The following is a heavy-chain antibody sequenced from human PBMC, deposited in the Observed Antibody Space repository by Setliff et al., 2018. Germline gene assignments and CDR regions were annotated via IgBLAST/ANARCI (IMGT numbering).Heavy chain of an antibody. CDR1: GFTFSSYS. Sequence: LRLSCAASGFTFSSYSMNWVRQAPGKGLEWVSSISSSSSYIYYADSVKGRFTISRDNAKNSLYLQMNSLRAEDTAVYYCARDLGATYYYGSGKNWFDPWGQGTLVTVSS. CDR3: ARDLGATYYYGSGKNWFDP. CDR2: ISSSSSYI. V-gene: IGHV3-21*01. D-gene: IGHD3-10*01. J-gene: IGHJ5*02.